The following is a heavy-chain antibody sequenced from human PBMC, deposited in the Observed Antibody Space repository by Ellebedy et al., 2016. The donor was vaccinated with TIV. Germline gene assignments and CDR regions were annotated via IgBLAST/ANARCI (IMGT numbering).Heavy chain of an antibody. V-gene: IGHV3-7*03. Sequence: PGGSLRLSCAASGFTLSYYWMSWVRQAPGKGLEWLANIKQDGSDKNYMDSVKGRFSISRDNSKNSLYLQMDSLTAEDTAVYYCVRGSGYCTSNTYSDNWGQGTLVTVSS. CDR3: VRGSGYCTSNTYSDN. J-gene: IGHJ4*02. D-gene: IGHD2-2*03. CDR1: GFTLSYYW. CDR2: IKQDGSDK.